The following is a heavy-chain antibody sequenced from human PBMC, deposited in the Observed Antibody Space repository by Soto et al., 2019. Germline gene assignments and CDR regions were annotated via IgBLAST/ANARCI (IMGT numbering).Heavy chain of an antibody. CDR1: GGSVNSGTDY. CDR3: ARGGQDFWSGPFDY. CDR2: TSNSGSA. Sequence: PSETLSLTCTVSGGSVNSGTDYWSWIRQPPGKGLEWIGYTSNSGSAKYNPSLKSRVTITTDTSTNHFSLKLTSVTAADTALYYCARGGQDFWSGPFDYWGRGALVTVSS. V-gene: IGHV4-61*03. J-gene: IGHJ4*02. D-gene: IGHD3-3*01.